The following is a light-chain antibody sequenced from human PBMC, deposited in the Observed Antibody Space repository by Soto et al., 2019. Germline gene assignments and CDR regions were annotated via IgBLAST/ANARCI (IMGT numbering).Light chain of an antibody. CDR1: SSDVGNYIF. Sequence: QPVLTQPASVSGSPGQSITISCTGTSSDVGNYIFVSWYRQHPGKAPKLMIYDINNRPSGVSNRFSGSKSGNTASLTISGLQAEDEADYYCVSYTTSASYVFGTGTKVTAL. CDR3: VSYTTSASYV. J-gene: IGLJ1*01. CDR2: DIN. V-gene: IGLV2-14*01.